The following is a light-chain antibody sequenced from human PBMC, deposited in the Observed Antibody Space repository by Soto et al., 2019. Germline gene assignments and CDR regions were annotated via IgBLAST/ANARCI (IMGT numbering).Light chain of an antibody. V-gene: IGKV1-9*01. CDR2: AAS. J-gene: IGKJ5*01. Sequence: DIQLTQSPSFLSACVGDRVTITCRASQGISSDLAWYQHKPGKAPNLLIHAASALQTGVPSRFSGSGSGTEFNLTISSLQPEDFATYYCQQLNTYPITFGQGTRLQIK. CDR3: QQLNTYPIT. CDR1: QGISSD.